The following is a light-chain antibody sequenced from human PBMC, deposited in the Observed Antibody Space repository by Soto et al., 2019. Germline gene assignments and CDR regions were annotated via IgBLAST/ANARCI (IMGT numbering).Light chain of an antibody. Sequence: AIQMTQSRASLSASVGDRVSITCRASQAIRNDLDWYQQKPGKAPKLLIYGSSSLQSGVPSRFSGSGSGTDITLTISSLQPEDFATYYCLQDYTYPRTFGQGTKVEIK. CDR2: GSS. J-gene: IGKJ1*01. CDR3: LQDYTYPRT. V-gene: IGKV1-6*01. CDR1: QAIRND.